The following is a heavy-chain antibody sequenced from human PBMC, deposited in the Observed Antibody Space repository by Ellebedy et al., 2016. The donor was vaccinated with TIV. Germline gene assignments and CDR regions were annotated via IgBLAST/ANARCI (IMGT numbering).Heavy chain of an antibody. V-gene: IGHV1-8*03. D-gene: IGHD2-15*01. J-gene: IGHJ6*02. Sequence: AASVKVSCKASGGTFSSYAISWVRQATGQGLEWMGWMNPNTGHRDYAQNFQGRVTITSDTSMSTFYMDLNSLTSEDTAVYYCARGHGGRTMGGSTDLRDYYGMDVWGQGTTVTVSS. CDR1: GGTFSSYA. CDR2: MNPNTGHR. CDR3: ARGHGGRTMGGSTDLRDYYGMDV.